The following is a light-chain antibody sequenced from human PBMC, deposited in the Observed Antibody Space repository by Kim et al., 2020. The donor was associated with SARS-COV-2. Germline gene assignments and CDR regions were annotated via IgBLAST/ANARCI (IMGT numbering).Light chain of an antibody. CDR2: DAF. Sequence: DIQMTQSPSSLSASLGERLTITCQASQDINIRLNWYQHKPGKAPKLLIFDAFNLETGVPSRFSGSGSGTDFTFTISSLQPEDFATYYCQQYANLPYTFGQGTKLEI. V-gene: IGKV1-33*01. J-gene: IGKJ2*01. CDR1: QDINIR. CDR3: QQYANLPYT.